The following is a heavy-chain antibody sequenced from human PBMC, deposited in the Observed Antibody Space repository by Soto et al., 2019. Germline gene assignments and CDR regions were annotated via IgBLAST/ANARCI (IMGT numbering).Heavy chain of an antibody. CDR2: FDPEDGET. CDR1: GYTLTELP. V-gene: IGHV1-24*01. CDR3: ASTAGIAAAGIVGDYYYYGMDV. J-gene: IGHJ6*02. Sequence: ASVKVSCKVSGYTLTELPMHWVRQAPGKGLEWMGGFDPEDGETIYAQKFQGRVTMTEDTSTDTAYMELSSLRSEDTAVYYCASTAGIAAAGIVGDYYYYGMDVWGQGTTVTVSS. D-gene: IGHD6-13*01.